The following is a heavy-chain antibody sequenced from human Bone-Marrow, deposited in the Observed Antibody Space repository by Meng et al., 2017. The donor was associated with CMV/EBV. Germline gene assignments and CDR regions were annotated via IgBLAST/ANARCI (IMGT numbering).Heavy chain of an antibody. D-gene: IGHD2-15*01. J-gene: IGHJ4*02. V-gene: IGHV3-49*04. Sequence: GGPLRLSCTAFGFTFGDYPMSWVRQAPGKGLEWVGFIRSKAYGGTTEYAASVKGRFTISRDDSKSIAYLQMNSLKTEDTAVYYCASCRSDLSADYWGQGTLVTVSS. CDR2: IRSKAYGGTT. CDR1: GFTFGDYP. CDR3: ASCRSDLSADY.